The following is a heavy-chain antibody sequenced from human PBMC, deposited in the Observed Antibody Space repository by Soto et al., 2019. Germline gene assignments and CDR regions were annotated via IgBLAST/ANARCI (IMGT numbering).Heavy chain of an antibody. CDR1: GFTFSSYS. V-gene: IGHV3-21*01. Sequence: EVQLVESGGGLVKPGGSLRLSCAASGFTFSSYSMNWVRQAPGKGLEWVSSISSSSSYIYYADSVKGRFTISRDNAKNSLYLQMNSLRAEDTAVYYCAREFHGGFGEFQGAFDIWGQGTMVTVSS. J-gene: IGHJ3*02. CDR3: AREFHGGFGEFQGAFDI. D-gene: IGHD3-10*01. CDR2: ISSSSSYI.